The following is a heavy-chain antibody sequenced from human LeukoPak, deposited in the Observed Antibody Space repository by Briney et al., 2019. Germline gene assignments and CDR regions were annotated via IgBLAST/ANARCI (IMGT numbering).Heavy chain of an antibody. CDR3: ARGVEN. J-gene: IGHJ4*02. Sequence: GKGLEWVSSISHNSNYIYYADSVKGRFTVSRDNAKNSLFLQMNSLRAEDTAVYYCARGVENWGQGTLVTVSS. V-gene: IGHV3-21*01. CDR2: ISHNSNYI.